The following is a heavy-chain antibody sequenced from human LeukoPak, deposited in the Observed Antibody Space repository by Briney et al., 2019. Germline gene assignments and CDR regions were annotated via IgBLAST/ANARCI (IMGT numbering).Heavy chain of an antibody. CDR1: GFTFSSYA. CDR2: ISYDGSNK. J-gene: IGHJ4*02. V-gene: IGHV3-30-3*01. Sequence: GGSLRLSCAASGFTFSSYAMHWVRRAPGKGLEWVAVISYDGSNKYYADSVKGRFTISRDNSKNTLYLQMNSLRAEDTAVYYCAREGSIAAAVFDYWGQGTLVTVSS. CDR3: AREGSIAAAVFDY. D-gene: IGHD6-13*01.